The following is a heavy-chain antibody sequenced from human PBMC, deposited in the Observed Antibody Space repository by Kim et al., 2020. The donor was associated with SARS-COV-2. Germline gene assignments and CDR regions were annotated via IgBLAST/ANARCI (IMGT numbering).Heavy chain of an antibody. J-gene: IGHJ6*02. CDR3: ARDQVAGKGSGWYSRDV. CDR1: GGSISSNNW. V-gene: IGHV4-4*02. Sequence: SETLSLTCAVSGGSISSNNWWSWVRQPPGKGLEWIGEIYRSGNTNYNQSLNSSLKSRVTKSIDRSKNQFSLKLSSVTAADTAVYYCARDQVAGKGSGWYSRDVWGQGTTVTVSS. CDR2: IYRSGNT. D-gene: IGHD6-19*01.